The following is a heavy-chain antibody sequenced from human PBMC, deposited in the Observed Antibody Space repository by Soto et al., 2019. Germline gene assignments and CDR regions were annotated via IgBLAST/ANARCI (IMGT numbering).Heavy chain of an antibody. D-gene: IGHD6-13*01. V-gene: IGHV2-5*02. CDR2: IYWDDDK. CDR1: GFSLSTSGVG. Sequence: QITLKESGPTLVKPTQTLTLTCTFSGFSLSTSGVGVGWIRQPPGKALEWLALIYWDDDKRYSPSLNSRLTIPTDTVKNHVFLTMTDMDPVDTATYSWAELYSSSYWFDPWGQGTLVTVSS. CDR3: AELYSSSYWFDP. J-gene: IGHJ5*02.